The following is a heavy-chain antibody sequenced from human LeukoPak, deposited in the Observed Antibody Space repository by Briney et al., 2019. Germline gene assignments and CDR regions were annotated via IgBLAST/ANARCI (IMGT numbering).Heavy chain of an antibody. CDR2: IIPVFGTA. D-gene: IGHD2-8*01. CDR1: GGTFSSYA. V-gene: IGHV1-69*05. Sequence: SVKVSCKASGGTFSSYAISWVPQAPGQGLEWMGRIIPVFGTANYAQKFQGRVTITTDESTSTAYMELSSLRSEDTAVYYRARERDIVLMVRYDSSGLPEPFAFDIWGQGTMVTVSS. J-gene: IGHJ3*02. CDR3: ARERDIVLMVRYDSSGLPEPFAFDI.